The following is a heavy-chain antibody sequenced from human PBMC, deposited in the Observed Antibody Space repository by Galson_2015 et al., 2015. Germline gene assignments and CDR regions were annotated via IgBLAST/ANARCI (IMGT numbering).Heavy chain of an antibody. CDR3: ARGAGGIAATTKRYFDY. CDR2: ISVSGATT. V-gene: IGHV3-23*01. J-gene: IGHJ4*02. Sequence: SLRLSCAASGFTFSTYAMSWVRQAPGEGLEWVSTISVSGATTYYADSAKGRFTISRDNSKNTLYLQMNSLRAEDTAVYYCARGAGGIAATTKRYFDYRGQGTLVTVSS. D-gene: IGHD6-13*01. CDR1: GFTFSTYA.